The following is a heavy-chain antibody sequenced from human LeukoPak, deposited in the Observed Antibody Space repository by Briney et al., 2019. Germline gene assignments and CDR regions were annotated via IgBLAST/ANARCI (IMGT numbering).Heavy chain of an antibody. J-gene: IGHJ2*01. V-gene: IGHV3-43*02. CDR2: ISGDGDNT. CDR1: GFTFDDYG. CDR3: AREVVVVVTAIHWYFDL. D-gene: IGHD2-21*02. Sequence: GGSLRLSCAASGFTFDDYGMSWVRQPPGKGLEWVSLISGDGDNTYYADSVKGRFTISRDSSKNSLYLQMNSLTTEDTALYFCAREVVVVVTAIHWYFDLWGRGTLVTVSS.